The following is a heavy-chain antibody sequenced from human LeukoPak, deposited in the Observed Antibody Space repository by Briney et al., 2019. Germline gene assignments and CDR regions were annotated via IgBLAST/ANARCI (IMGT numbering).Heavy chain of an antibody. D-gene: IGHD1-14*01. CDR1: GGSISRSNW. J-gene: IGHJ4*02. Sequence: KTSETLSLTCAVSGGSISRSNWWSWVRQPPGKGLEWIGDILHSGDTNYNASLRSRLTISLDKSRNQFSLQLSSVTAADTAVYYCAGYNIPYTFELWGPGTVVTVSS. V-gene: IGHV4-4*02. CDR2: ILHSGDT. CDR3: AGYNIPYTFEL.